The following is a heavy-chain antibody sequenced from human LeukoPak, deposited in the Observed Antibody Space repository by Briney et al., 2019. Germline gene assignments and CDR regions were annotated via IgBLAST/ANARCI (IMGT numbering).Heavy chain of an antibody. Sequence: GGSLRLSCAASGFTFSSYGMHWVRQAPGKGLEWVAVISYDGSNKYYADSVKGRFTISRDNSKNTLYLQMNSLRAEDTAVYYCARGPKYDSSGYYVYWGQGTLVTVSS. CDR2: ISYDGSNK. D-gene: IGHD3-22*01. CDR1: GFTFSSYG. CDR3: ARGPKYDSSGYYVY. J-gene: IGHJ4*02. V-gene: IGHV3-30*03.